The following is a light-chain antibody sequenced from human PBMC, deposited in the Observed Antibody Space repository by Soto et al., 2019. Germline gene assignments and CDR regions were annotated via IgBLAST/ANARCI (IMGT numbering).Light chain of an antibody. CDR2: EVS. V-gene: IGLV2-8*01. CDR3: SSYAASNNLGV. Sequence: QSALIQPPSASGSPGQSVTISCIGTSSDVGGYNYVSWYQQHPGKAPKLMIYEVSKRPSGVPDRFSGSKSGNTASLTVSGLQAEDEADYYCSSYAASNNLGVFGGGTQLTVL. J-gene: IGLJ2*01. CDR1: SSDVGGYNY.